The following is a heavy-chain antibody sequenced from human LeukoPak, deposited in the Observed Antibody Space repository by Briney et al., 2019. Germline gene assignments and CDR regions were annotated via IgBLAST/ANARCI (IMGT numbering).Heavy chain of an antibody. V-gene: IGHV3-66*01. CDR2: IYSGGST. Sequence: GGSLRLSCAASGFTVSSNYMSWVRQAPGKGLEWVSVIYSGGSTYYADSVKGRFTISRDNSKNTLYLQMNSLRAEDTAVYYCAKEASTVTPYYYYYMDVWGKGTTVTVSS. J-gene: IGHJ6*03. CDR1: GFTVSSNY. D-gene: IGHD4-11*01. CDR3: AKEASTVTPYYYYYMDV.